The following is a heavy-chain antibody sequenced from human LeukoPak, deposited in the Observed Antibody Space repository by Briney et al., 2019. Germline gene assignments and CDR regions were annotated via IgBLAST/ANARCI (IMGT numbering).Heavy chain of an antibody. Sequence: PSETLSLTCTVSGGSISSYYWSWIRQPPGKGLEWIGYIYYSGSTNYNPSLKSRVTISVDTSKNQFSLKLSSVTAADTAVYYCARAITGSPSENDYWGQGTLVTVSS. CDR3: ARAITGSPSENDY. CDR1: GGSISSYY. J-gene: IGHJ4*02. D-gene: IGHD1-14*01. CDR2: IYYSGST. V-gene: IGHV4-59*08.